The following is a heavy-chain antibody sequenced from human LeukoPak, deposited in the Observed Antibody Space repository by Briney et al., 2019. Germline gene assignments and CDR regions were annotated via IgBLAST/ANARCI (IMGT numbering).Heavy chain of an antibody. V-gene: IGHV3-23*01. CDR2: ISGSGGST. Sequence: GGSLRLSCAAPGFTFSSYAMSWVRQAPGKGLEWVSAISGSGGSTYYADSVKGRFTISRDNSKNTLYLQMDSLRAEDTAVYYCAKDLGAYCSGGSCYSPAYWGQGTLVTVSS. J-gene: IGHJ4*02. CDR1: GFTFSSYA. D-gene: IGHD2-15*01. CDR3: AKDLGAYCSGGSCYSPAY.